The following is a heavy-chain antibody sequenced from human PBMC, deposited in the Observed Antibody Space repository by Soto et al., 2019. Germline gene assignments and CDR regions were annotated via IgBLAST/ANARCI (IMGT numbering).Heavy chain of an antibody. CDR1: GGSINNYY. V-gene: IGHV4-59*08. CDR3: ARQTDDILTGNEALDI. J-gene: IGHJ3*02. D-gene: IGHD3-9*01. Sequence: PSETLSLTCTVSGGSINNYYWSWIRQSPGKGLEWIGYVYYSGTTNYNPTLKSRITILVDTSENQFSLKLTSVTAADTAVYYCARQTDDILTGNEALDIWGKGTVVTV. CDR2: VYYSGTT.